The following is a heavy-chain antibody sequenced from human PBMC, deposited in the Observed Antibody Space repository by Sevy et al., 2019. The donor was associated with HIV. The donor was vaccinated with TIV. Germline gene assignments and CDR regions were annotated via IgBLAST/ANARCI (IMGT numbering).Heavy chain of an antibody. CDR3: ARDAGCSSTSCLLYFDS. CDR1: GFTFSDYY. J-gene: IGHJ4*02. V-gene: IGHV3-21*01. Sequence: GGSLRLTCAASGFTFSDYYMNWVRLAPGKGLEWVSFRSSRSSYINYADSVRGRFTISRDNAKNSLYLQMNSLRVDDTAVYFCARDAGCSSTSCLLYFDSWGQGALVTVSS. CDR2: RSSRSSYI. D-gene: IGHD2-2*01.